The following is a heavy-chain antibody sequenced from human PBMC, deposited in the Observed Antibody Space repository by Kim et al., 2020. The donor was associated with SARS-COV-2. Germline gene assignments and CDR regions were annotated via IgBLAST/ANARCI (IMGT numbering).Heavy chain of an antibody. D-gene: IGHD3-22*01. CDR3: ARLVVDSSGYYSFWYFDY. Sequence: GESLKISCKGSGYSFTSYWIGWVRQMPGKGLEWMGIIYPGDSDTRYSPSFQGQVTISADKSISTAYLQWSSLKASDTAMYYCARLVVDSSGYYSFWYFDYWGQGTLVTVSS. J-gene: IGHJ4*02. CDR2: IYPGDSDT. V-gene: IGHV5-51*01. CDR1: GYSFTSYW.